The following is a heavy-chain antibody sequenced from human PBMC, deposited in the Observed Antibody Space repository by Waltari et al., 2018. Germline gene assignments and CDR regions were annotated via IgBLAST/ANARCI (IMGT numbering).Heavy chain of an antibody. CDR1: GGSISSGSYY. D-gene: IGHD4-17*01. V-gene: IGHV4-61*09. J-gene: IGHJ6*02. Sequence: QVQLQESGPGLVEPSQTLSLTCTVSGGSISSGSYYWSWIRQPAGKGLEWIGYIYTSGSTNHNPSLTSLVTISVATAKNHFSLKLSFVTAADTAVYYCARARGDYVYYYYGMDVWGQGTTVTVSS. CDR3: ARARGDYVYYYYGMDV. CDR2: IYTSGST.